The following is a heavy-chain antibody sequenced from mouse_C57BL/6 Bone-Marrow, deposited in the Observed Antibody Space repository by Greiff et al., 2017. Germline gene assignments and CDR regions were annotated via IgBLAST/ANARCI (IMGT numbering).Heavy chain of an antibody. CDR2: ISDGGSYT. Sequence: EVQGVESGGGLVKPGGSLKLSCAASGFTFSSYAMSWVRQTPEKRLEWVATISDGGSYTYYPDNVKGRFTISRDNAKNNLYLQMSHLKCEDTAMYDCARGAGTWGYDFDYWGQGTTLTVSS. CDR1: GFTFSSYA. V-gene: IGHV5-4*01. J-gene: IGHJ2*01. D-gene: IGHD2-14*01. CDR3: ARGAGTWGYDFDY.